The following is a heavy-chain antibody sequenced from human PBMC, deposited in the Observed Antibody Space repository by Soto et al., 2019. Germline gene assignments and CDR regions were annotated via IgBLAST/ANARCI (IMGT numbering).Heavy chain of an antibody. Sequence: PSETLSLTCTVSGDSISSSSYYWGWIRQHPGKGLEWIGSIYYSGSTYYNPSLKSRVTISVDTSKNQFSLKLSSVTAADTAVHYCARSGGLQHIVYWGQGTLVTVSS. V-gene: IGHV4-39*01. CDR1: GDSISSSSYY. CDR2: IYYSGST. J-gene: IGHJ4*02. D-gene: IGHD4-4*01. CDR3: ARSGGLQHIVY.